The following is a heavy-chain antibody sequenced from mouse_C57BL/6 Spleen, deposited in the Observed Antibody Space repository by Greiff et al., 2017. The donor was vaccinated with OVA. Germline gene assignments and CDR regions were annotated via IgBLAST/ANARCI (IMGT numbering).Heavy chain of an antibody. Sequence: EAGGGLVQPKGSLKLSCAASGFSFNTYAMNWVRQAPGKGLEWVARIRSKSNNYATYYADSVKDRFTISRDDSESMLYLQMNNLKTEDTAMYYCVRLPYYGSSYRYFDVWGTGTTVTVSS. CDR2: IRSKSNNYAT. CDR3: VRLPYYGSSYRYFDV. CDR1: GFSFNTYA. J-gene: IGHJ1*03. D-gene: IGHD1-1*01. V-gene: IGHV10-1*01.